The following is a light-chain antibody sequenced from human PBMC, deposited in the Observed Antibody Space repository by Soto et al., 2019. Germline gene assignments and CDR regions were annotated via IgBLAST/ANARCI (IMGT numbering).Light chain of an antibody. CDR3: QQYGSSPWT. J-gene: IGKJ1*01. CDR1: HSVSSN. Sequence: IVMTQSPATLSVSPGERATLSCRASHSVSSNLAWYQQIPGQAPRLLIFGASRRATGVPDRFRGSGSGTEFTLTISSLQSEDFAVYYCQQYGSSPWTFGQGTKVDIK. V-gene: IGKV3-15*01. CDR2: GAS.